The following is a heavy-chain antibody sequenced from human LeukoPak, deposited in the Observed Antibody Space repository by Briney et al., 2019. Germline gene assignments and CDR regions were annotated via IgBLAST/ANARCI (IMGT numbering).Heavy chain of an antibody. J-gene: IGHJ4*02. CDR1: GGSTSSGGYY. D-gene: IGHD4-17*01. Sequence: SETLSLTCTVSGGSTSSGGYYWSWIRQHPGKGLEWIGYIYYSGSTYYNPSLKSRVTISVDTSKNQFSLKLSSVTAADTAVYYCARGRVDYGDYVLSYYFDYWGQGTLVTVSS. CDR2: IYYSGST. CDR3: ARGRVDYGDYVLSYYFDY. V-gene: IGHV4-31*03.